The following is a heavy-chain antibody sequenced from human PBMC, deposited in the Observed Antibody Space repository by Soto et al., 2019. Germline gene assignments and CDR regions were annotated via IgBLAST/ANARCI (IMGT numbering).Heavy chain of an antibody. J-gene: IGHJ6*02. D-gene: IGHD3-3*01. CDR2: INPSGGST. CDR3: ARDPGRFLEWLSSYYYYYYGMDV. Sequence: ASVKVSCKASGYTFTSYYMHWVRQAPEQGLEWMGIINPSGGSTSYAQKFQGRVTMTRDTSTSTVYMELSSLRSEDTAVYYCARDPGRFLEWLSSYYYYYYGMDVWGQGTTVTVSS. V-gene: IGHV1-46*01. CDR1: GYTFTSYY.